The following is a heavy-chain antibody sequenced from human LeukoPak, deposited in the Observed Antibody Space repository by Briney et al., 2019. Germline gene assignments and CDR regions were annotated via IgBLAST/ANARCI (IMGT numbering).Heavy chain of an antibody. Sequence: SQTLSLTCAISGDSISGNSATWNWISQSPSRGLEWLGRTYHRSKWYYDYAVSLKSRITINPDTSKNQFSLQLNSVTPEDTAVYYCARGWNWFDPWGQGTLVTVSS. CDR1: GDSISGNSAT. V-gene: IGHV6-1*01. CDR2: TYHRSKWYY. J-gene: IGHJ5*02. CDR3: ARGWNWFDP.